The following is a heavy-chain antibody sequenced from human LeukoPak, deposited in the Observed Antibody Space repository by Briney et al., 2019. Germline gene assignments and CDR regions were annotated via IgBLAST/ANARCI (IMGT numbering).Heavy chain of an antibody. CDR2: IFHSGSS. CDR3: AREMTTVSFDY. D-gene: IGHD4-11*01. J-gene: IGHJ4*02. CDR1: GYSISSGYY. Sequence: PSETLSLTCTVSGYSISSGYYGGWIRQPPGKGLEWIGSIFHSGSSYYNPSLKSRVTISVDTSKHQFSLKLTSVTAADTAVYYCAREMTTVSFDYWGQGTLVTVSS. V-gene: IGHV4-38-2*02.